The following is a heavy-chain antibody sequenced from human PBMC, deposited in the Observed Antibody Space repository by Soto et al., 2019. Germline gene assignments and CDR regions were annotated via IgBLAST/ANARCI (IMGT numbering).Heavy chain of an antibody. CDR2: INPSDGSA. CDR3: ARDLVGIRFFDF. V-gene: IGHV1-46*02. J-gene: IGHJ4*02. CDR1: GYIFNNYY. Sequence: ASVKVSCKASGYIFNNYYMHWVRQAPGQGLEWMGIINPSDGSASYAQEFQGRVTMTRDTSTSTVYMELNSLRSEDTAVYYCARDLVGIRFFDFWGQGTLVTVSS. D-gene: IGHD1-26*01.